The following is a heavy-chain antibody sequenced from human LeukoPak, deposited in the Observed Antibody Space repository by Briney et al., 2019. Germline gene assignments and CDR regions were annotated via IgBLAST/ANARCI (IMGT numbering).Heavy chain of an antibody. CDR1: GFIFSSYG. CDR2: IWYDGTNK. J-gene: IGHJ4*02. Sequence: GGSLRLSCVASGFIFSSYGMHWVRQAPGKGLEWVAVIWYDGTNKYYGDSVKGRFAISRDNSKNTLYLQINRLRVEDTAVYYCARDKIYDFWSGHNFDYWGQGTLVTVSS. D-gene: IGHD3-3*01. V-gene: IGHV3-33*01. CDR3: ARDKIYDFWSGHNFDY.